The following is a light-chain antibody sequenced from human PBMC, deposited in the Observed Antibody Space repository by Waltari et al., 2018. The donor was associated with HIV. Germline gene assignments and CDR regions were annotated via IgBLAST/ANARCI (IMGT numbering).Light chain of an antibody. CDR1: TWHSRSA. V-gene: IGLV4-69*01. CDR2: LNSDGSH. CDR3: QTWGTGIQV. Sequence: QLVLTQSPSASASLAAPLTPTSTLCTWHSRSAIACHPQQPEKGPRYLMKLNSDGSHSKGDGIPDRFSGSSSGAERYLTISSLQSEDEADYYCQTWGTGIQVFGGGTKLTVL. J-gene: IGLJ2*01.